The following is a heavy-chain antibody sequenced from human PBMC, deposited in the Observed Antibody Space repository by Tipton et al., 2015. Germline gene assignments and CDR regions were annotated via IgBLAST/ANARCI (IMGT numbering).Heavy chain of an antibody. CDR3: AKDRPRYTYYYGMDV. J-gene: IGHJ6*02. D-gene: IGHD1-14*01. V-gene: IGHV3-30*02. Sequence: DSVKGRFIIFRDSSKNTLYLRMNSLRAEDTAVYYCAKDRPRYTYYYGMDVWGPGTTVTVSS.